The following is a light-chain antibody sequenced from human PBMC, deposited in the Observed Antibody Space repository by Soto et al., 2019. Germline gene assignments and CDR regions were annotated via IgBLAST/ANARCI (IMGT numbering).Light chain of an antibody. CDR3: CSYARSSTYV. CDR2: EVS. CDR1: SSDVGSYNL. J-gene: IGLJ1*01. Sequence: QSALTQPASVSGSPGQSITVSCTGTSSDVGSYNLVSWYQQHPGKAPKLMIYEVSKRPSELSNRFSASKSGNTASLTISGLQAEDEADYYCCSYARSSTYVFGPGTQLTVL. V-gene: IGLV2-23*02.